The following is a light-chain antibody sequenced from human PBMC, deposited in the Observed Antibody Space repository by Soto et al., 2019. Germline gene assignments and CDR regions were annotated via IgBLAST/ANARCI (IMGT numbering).Light chain of an antibody. CDR1: SSNVGNYNL. V-gene: IGLV2-23*01. CDR3: CSYAGYSTVI. J-gene: IGLJ2*01. CDR2: EGK. Sequence: QSALTQPASVSGSPGQSITISCTGTSSNVGNYNLVSWYQHYPGKAPKLMIYEGKKRPSGVSYRFSGSKSGNTASLTISGLQAEDEADYYCCSYAGYSTVIFGGGTKLTVL.